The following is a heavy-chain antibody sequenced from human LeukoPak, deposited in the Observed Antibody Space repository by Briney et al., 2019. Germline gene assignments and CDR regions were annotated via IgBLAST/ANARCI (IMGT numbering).Heavy chain of an antibody. J-gene: IGHJ3*02. V-gene: IGHV1-2*02. CDR1: GYTFTDYY. Sequence: GASVKVSCKASGYTFTDYYMHWVRQAPGQGLEWMGWINPSSGCTNYAQKFQGRVTVTRDTSISTAYMDLSRLRSDDMAVYYCARAGVWDYSDSSAYHNAAFDIWGQGTMVTVSS. CDR2: INPSSGCT. D-gene: IGHD3-22*01. CDR3: ARAGVWDYSDSSAYHNAAFDI.